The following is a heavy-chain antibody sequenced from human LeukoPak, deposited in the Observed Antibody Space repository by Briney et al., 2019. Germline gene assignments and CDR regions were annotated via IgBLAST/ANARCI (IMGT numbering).Heavy chain of an antibody. CDR1: GFTFDDYA. J-gene: IGHJ4*02. Sequence: GGSLRLSCAASGFTFDDYAMHWVRQAPGKGLEWVSLISWDGGSTYYAGPVKGRFTISRDNSKNSLYLQMNSLRAEDTALYYSAQAIGRTTWSPDQIFYSWGQGTLVTVSS. CDR3: AQAIGRTTWSPDQIFYS. V-gene: IGHV3-43D*04. CDR2: ISWDGGST. D-gene: IGHD1-1*01.